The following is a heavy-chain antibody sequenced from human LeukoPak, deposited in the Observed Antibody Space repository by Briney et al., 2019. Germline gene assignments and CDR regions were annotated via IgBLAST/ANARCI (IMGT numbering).Heavy chain of an antibody. CDR1: GYTFTGYY. D-gene: IGHD3-22*01. CDR2: VNTNSGGT. CDR3: ARGLAVVSPFDF. V-gene: IGHV1-2*02. Sequence: GASVTVSCKASGYTFTGYYMHWVRQAPGQGPEWMGWVNTNSGGTNYGQKFQGRVTMTRDTSISTANMELSRLTSDDTAVYYCARGLAVVSPFDFWGQGTLVTVSS. J-gene: IGHJ4*02.